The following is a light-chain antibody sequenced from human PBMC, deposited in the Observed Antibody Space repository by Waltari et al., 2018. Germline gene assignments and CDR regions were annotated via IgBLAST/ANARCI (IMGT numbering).Light chain of an antibody. J-gene: IGLJ2*01. CDR3: GTWDSSLSAV. V-gene: IGLV1-51*01. Sequence: QSVLTQPPSVSAAPGQKVTISCSGSSSNLGNNYVSWYQQLPGTAPKLLSYDNNRRPSGIPDRFPGSKSGTSATLGITGLQTGDEADYYCGTWDSSLSAVFGGGTKLTVL. CDR1: SSNLGNNY. CDR2: DNN.